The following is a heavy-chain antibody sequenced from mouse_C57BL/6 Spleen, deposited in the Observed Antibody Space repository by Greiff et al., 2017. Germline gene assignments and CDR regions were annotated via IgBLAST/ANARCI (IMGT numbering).Heavy chain of an antibody. Sequence: QVQLQQSGPELVKPGASVKISCKASGYAFSSSWMNWVKQRPGKGLEWIGRIYPGDGDTNSNGKFKGKATLTADKSSSTAYMQLSSLTSEDSAVYFCARSYYGSSLYFDYWGQGTTLTVSS. D-gene: IGHD1-1*01. J-gene: IGHJ2*01. CDR3: ARSYYGSSLYFDY. CDR2: IYPGDGDT. CDR1: GYAFSSSW. V-gene: IGHV1-82*01.